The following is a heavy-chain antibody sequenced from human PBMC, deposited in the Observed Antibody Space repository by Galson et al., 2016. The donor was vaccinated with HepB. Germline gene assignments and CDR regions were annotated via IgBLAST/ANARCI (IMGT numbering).Heavy chain of an antibody. CDR2: ISNDGSNK. D-gene: IGHD3-10*01. CDR3: AKATSGSAYGSRYFQH. Sequence: SLRLSCAASGFIFTNYGMHWVRQALGKGLEWVAVISNDGSNKYYADSVKGRFTFSRDNAKSSLYLQINSLRAEDTALYYCAKATSGSAYGSRYFQHWGQGTLVTVSS. CDR1: GFIFTNYG. V-gene: IGHV3-30*18. J-gene: IGHJ1*01.